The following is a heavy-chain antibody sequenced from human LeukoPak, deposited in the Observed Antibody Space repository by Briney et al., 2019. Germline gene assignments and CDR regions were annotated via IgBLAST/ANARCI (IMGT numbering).Heavy chain of an antibody. D-gene: IGHD1-1*01. V-gene: IGHV4-31*03. CDR2: IYYSGST. J-gene: IGHJ4*02. CDR3: AKPSSHWNDVYY. Sequence: PSETLSLTCTVSGGSISSGGYYWSWIRQHPGTGLEWIGYIYYSGSTYYNPSLKSRVTISVDTSKNQFSLKLSSVTAADTAVYYCAKPSSHWNDVYYWGQGTLVTVSS. CDR1: GGSISSGGYY.